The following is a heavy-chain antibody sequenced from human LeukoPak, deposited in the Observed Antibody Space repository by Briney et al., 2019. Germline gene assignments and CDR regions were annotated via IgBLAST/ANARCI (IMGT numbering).Heavy chain of an antibody. J-gene: IGHJ4*02. D-gene: IGHD1-26*01. Sequence: SVKVSCKASGGTFSSYAISWVRQAPGQGLEWMGGIIPIFGTANYAQKFQGRVTITADESTSTAYMKLSSLRSEDTAVYYCARAIVGASIVPGSFDYWGQGTLVTVSS. CDR3: ARAIVGASIVPGSFDY. CDR2: IIPIFGTA. V-gene: IGHV1-69*01. CDR1: GGTFSSYA.